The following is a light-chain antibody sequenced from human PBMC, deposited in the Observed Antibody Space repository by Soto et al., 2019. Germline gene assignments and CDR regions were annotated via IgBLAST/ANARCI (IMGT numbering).Light chain of an antibody. Sequence: AIHLTQSPSSLSASVGDRVTISCRASQGISTLFAWYQQKPGKAPKLLIYDASTLESAVPSTSTGTGCGADFPLTLSTLQTPDFATYGCPPFYDYPPSFGG. CDR1: QGISTL. CDR3: PPFYDYPPS. V-gene: IGKV1D-13*01. J-gene: IGKJ4*01. CDR2: DAS.